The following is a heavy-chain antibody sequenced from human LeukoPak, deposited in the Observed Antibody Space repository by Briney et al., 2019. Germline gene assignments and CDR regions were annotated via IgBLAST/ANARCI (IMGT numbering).Heavy chain of an antibody. D-gene: IGHD4-4*01. CDR3: ARIGYSSSSLDY. V-gene: IGHV3-33*01. CDR1: GFNFNTYG. CDR2: IWYDETGK. Sequence: GGSLRLSCAASGFNFNTYGMHWVRQAPGKGLEWVAVIWYDETGKYYADSVKGRFTISRDNAKNSVYLQMNSLRAEDTAVYYCARIGYSSSSLDYWGQGTLVTVSS. J-gene: IGHJ4*02.